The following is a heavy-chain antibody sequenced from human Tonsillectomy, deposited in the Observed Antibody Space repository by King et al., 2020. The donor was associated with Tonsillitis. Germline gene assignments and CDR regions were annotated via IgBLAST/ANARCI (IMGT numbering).Heavy chain of an antibody. Sequence: VQLVESGGGVVQPGRSLRLSCAASGFTFSSYGIHWVRQAPGQGREWVAVISYDVSNKYYADSVKGRFTISRDNSKNTLYLQMNSLRAEDTAVYYCAKDLGRGYYYYGMDVWGQGTTVTVSS. V-gene: IGHV3-30*18. J-gene: IGHJ6*02. CDR1: GFTFSSYG. CDR2: ISYDVSNK. CDR3: AKDLGRGYYYYGMDV. D-gene: IGHD3-10*01.